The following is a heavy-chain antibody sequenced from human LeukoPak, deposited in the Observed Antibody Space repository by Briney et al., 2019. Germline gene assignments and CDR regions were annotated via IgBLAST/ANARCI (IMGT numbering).Heavy chain of an antibody. J-gene: IGHJ4*02. D-gene: IGHD2-2*01. CDR3: ARQVRYCSSTSCYPY. CDR2: IIPIFGTA. CDR1: GGTFSSYA. Sequence: SVKVSCKASGGTFSSYAISWVRQAPGQGLEWMGGIIPIFGTANYAQKFQGRVTITADESTSTAYMELSSLRSEDTAVYYCARQVRYCSSTSCYPYWGQGTLVTVSS. V-gene: IGHV1-69*01.